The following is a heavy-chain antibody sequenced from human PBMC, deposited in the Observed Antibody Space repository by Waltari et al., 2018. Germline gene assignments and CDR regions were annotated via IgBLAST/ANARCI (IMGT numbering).Heavy chain of an antibody. CDR3: ARRRGGIAAAGTLTDY. CDR1: GYSISSGYY. D-gene: IGHD6-13*01. V-gene: IGHV4-38-2*01. Sequence: QVQLQESGPGLVKPSETLSLTCAVSGYSISSGYYWGWIRQPPGKGLEWIGSIYHSGSTYYNPSLKRRVTISVDTSKNQFSLKLSSVTAADTAVYYCARRRGGIAAAGTLTDYWGQGTLVTVSS. CDR2: IYHSGST. J-gene: IGHJ4*02.